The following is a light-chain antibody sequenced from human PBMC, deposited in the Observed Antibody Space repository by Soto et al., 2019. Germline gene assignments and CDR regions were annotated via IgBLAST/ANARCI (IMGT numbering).Light chain of an antibody. V-gene: IGLV2-14*01. CDR1: SRDVGSYSY. J-gene: IGLJ3*02. Sequence: QSALTQPASVSGSPGQSITISCTGTSRDVGSYSYVSWYQQYPGKAPKLLIYEVSNRPSGVSNRFSGSKSGNTASLTISGLQAEDEADYYCSSYTTSSTWVFGGGTKLTVL. CDR2: EVS. CDR3: SSYTTSSTWV.